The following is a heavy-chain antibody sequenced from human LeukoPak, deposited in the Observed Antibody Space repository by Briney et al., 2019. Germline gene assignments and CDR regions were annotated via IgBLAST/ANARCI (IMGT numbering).Heavy chain of an antibody. CDR2: INHSGST. D-gene: IGHD3-9*01. Sequence: SETLSLTCAVYGGSFSGYYWSWIRQPPGKGLEWIGEINHSGSTNYNPSLKSRVTISVDTSKNQFSLKLSSVTAADTAVYYRARGGLRYFDWFDYWGQGTLVTVSS. J-gene: IGHJ4*02. CDR3: ARGGLRYFDWFDY. CDR1: GGSFSGYY. V-gene: IGHV4-34*01.